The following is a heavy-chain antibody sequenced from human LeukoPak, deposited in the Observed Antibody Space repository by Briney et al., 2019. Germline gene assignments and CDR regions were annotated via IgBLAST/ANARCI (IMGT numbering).Heavy chain of an antibody. D-gene: IGHD6-13*01. V-gene: IGHV2-5*02. CDR1: GFSLSTSGVG. CDR2: IYWDDDK. J-gene: IGHJ5*02. CDR3: AHRPLTAPGSRFDP. Sequence: SGPTLVNPTQTLTLTCTFSGFSLSTSGVGVVWIPQPPGKALEWLALIYWDDDKLYSPSLTSRLTITKDTSKIQVVLRMTNMDPVDTATYYCAHRPLTAPGSRFDPWGQGTRVTVSS.